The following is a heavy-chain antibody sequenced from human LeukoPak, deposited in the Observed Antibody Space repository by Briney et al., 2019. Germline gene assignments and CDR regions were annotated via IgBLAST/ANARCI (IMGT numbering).Heavy chain of an antibody. J-gene: IGHJ3*02. V-gene: IGHV1-8*03. CDR2: MNPNSGNT. D-gene: IGHD2-2*01. CDR1: GYTFTSYD. Sequence: ASVKVSCKASGYTFTSYDINWVRQATGQGLEWMGWMNPNSGNTGYAQKFQGRVTITRNTSISTAYMELSSLRSEDTAVYYCAITWEGNIVVVPAGDAFDIWGQGTMVTVSS. CDR3: AITWEGNIVVVPAGDAFDI.